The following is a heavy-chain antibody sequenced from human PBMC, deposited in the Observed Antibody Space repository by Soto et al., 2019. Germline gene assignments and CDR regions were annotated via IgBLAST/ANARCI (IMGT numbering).Heavy chain of an antibody. CDR2: ISAYNGNT. J-gene: IGHJ6*02. D-gene: IGHD6-19*01. V-gene: IGHV1-18*01. CDR3: VKDHPGIAVAGTGYYYYGMDV. Sequence: ASVKVSCKASGYTFTSYGISWVRQAPGQGLEWMGWISAYNGNTNYAQKLQGRVTMTTDTSTSTAYMELSSLRAEDTAVYYCVKDHPGIAVAGTGYYYYGMDVWGQGTTVTVSS. CDR1: GYTFTSYG.